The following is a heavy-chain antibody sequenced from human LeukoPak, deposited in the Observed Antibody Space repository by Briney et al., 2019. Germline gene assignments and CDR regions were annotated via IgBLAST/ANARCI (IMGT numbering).Heavy chain of an antibody. D-gene: IGHD3-22*01. V-gene: IGHV1-18*01. J-gene: IGHJ3*02. Sequence: ASVKVSCKAPGYTFTSYGISWVRQAPGQGLEWMGWISAYNGNTNYAQKLQGRVTMTTDTSTSTAYMELRSLRSDDTAVYYCARNFYDSSGYYSAFDIWGQGTMVTVSS. CDR1: GYTFTSYG. CDR2: ISAYNGNT. CDR3: ARNFYDSSGYYSAFDI.